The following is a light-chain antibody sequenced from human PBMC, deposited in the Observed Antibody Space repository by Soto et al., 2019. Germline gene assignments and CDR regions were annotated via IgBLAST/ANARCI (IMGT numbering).Light chain of an antibody. CDR2: GAS. CDR3: QQYGRSPYS. J-gene: IGKJ2*03. Sequence: EIVLTQSPGTLSLSPGERATLSCRASQSISSSYLAWNQQKPDQSPRLLIYGASSRATGLPDRFSGRGSATVFPLTIRRLEREEFAVYYCQQYGRSPYSFGQGKKLEIK. CDR1: QSISSSY. V-gene: IGKV3-20*01.